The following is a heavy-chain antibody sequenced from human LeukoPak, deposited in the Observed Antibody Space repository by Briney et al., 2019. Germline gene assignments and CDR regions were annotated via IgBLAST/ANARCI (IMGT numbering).Heavy chain of an antibody. Sequence: SVKVSCKASGFTFTSSAMQWVRQARGQRLEWIGWIVGGSGNTNYAQNFQERVTITRDMSTSTADMELSSLRSEDTAVYYCAANTPRVVREDAFDIWGQGTMVTVSS. D-gene: IGHD2-21*01. V-gene: IGHV1-58*02. CDR2: IVGGSGNT. CDR3: AANTPRVVREDAFDI. CDR1: GFTFTSSA. J-gene: IGHJ3*02.